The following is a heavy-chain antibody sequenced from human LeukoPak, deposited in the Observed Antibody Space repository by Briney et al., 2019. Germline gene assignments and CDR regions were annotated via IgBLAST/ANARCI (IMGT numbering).Heavy chain of an antibody. V-gene: IGHV3-21*04. CDR2: ISSSSSYI. Sequence: KPGGSLRLSCAASGFTFSSYSMNWVRQAPGKGLEWVSSISSSSSYIYYADSVKGRFTISRDNAKNSLYLQMNSLRAEDTAVYYCAKALPKWELLPFERWGQGTLVTVSS. CDR1: GFTFSSYS. D-gene: IGHD1-26*01. J-gene: IGHJ4*02. CDR3: AKALPKWELLPFER.